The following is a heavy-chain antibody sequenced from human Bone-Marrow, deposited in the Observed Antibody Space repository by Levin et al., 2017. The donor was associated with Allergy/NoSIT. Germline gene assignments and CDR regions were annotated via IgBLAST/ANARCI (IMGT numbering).Heavy chain of an antibody. Sequence: GESLKISCAASGFTVDDYIIHWVRQAPGKGLEWVSLISWDGDKTFYADSVRGRFTISRDNSTNSVYLQINSLRTEDTAFYYCAKEISPRTAVAGNFDFWGQGTLVTVSS. CDR1: GFTVDDYI. V-gene: IGHV3-43*01. J-gene: IGHJ4*02. CDR2: ISWDGDKT. CDR3: AKEISPRTAVAGNFDF. D-gene: IGHD6-19*01.